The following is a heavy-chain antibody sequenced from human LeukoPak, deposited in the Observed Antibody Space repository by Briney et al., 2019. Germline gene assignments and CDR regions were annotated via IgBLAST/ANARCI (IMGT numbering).Heavy chain of an antibody. CDR2: LWYDGSNN. Sequence: GGSLRLSCAASEFTFSNYGMHWVRQAPGKGLEWVAVLWYDGSNNYYADSVKGRFSISRDNSKNTLYLQMTSLRADDTAMYFCASISGASWGDFWGQGTQVTVSS. J-gene: IGHJ4*02. V-gene: IGHV3-33*03. CDR3: ASISGASWGDF. CDR1: EFTFSNYG. D-gene: IGHD3-16*01.